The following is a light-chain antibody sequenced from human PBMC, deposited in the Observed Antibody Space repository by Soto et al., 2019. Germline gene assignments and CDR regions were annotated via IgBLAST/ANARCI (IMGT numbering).Light chain of an antibody. CDR1: QSVSSN. CDR3: QQYNNCPLT. CDR2: GVS. J-gene: IGKJ4*01. V-gene: IGKV3-15*01. Sequence: EIVMTQSPATLSVSPGERATLSCRASQSVSSNLAWYQQQPGQAPRLLIYGVSTRATGIPAKFSGSGSETEFTLTISSLQSEDFAVYYCQQYNNCPLTFGGGTKVEIK.